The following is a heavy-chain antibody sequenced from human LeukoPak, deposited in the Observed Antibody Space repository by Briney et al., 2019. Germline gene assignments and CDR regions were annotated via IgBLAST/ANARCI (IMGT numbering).Heavy chain of an antibody. CDR2: ISYDGSNK. D-gene: IGHD4-17*01. Sequence: GGSLRLSCVASGFPFSSYWMTWVRQAPGKGLEWVAVISYDGSNKYYADSVKGRFTISRDNSKNTLYLQMNSLRAEDTAMYYCAKENDYGDHSVDYWGQGTLVTVSS. CDR1: GFPFSSYW. V-gene: IGHV3-30*18. J-gene: IGHJ4*02. CDR3: AKENDYGDHSVDY.